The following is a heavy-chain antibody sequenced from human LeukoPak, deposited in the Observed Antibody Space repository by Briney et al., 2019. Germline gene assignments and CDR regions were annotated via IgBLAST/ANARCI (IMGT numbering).Heavy chain of an antibody. CDR3: TRLVDTAT. Sequence: PGGSLRLSCAASGFTFSGSAMHWVRQASGKGLEWVGRIRSKANSYATAYAASVKGRFTISRDDPKNTAYLQMNSLKTEDTAVYYCTRLVDTATWGQGTLVTVSS. CDR2: IRSKANSYAT. J-gene: IGHJ4*02. D-gene: IGHD5-18*01. CDR1: GFTFSGSA. V-gene: IGHV3-73*01.